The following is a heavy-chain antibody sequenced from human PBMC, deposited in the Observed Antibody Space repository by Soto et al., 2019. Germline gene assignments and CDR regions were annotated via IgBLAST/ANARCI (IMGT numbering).Heavy chain of an antibody. CDR2: IYYSGST. CDR1: GGSISSGGYY. D-gene: IGHD3-22*01. J-gene: IGHJ4*02. V-gene: IGHV4-31*03. CDR3: AREFVVYYYDSSGYYYFDY. Sequence: SETLSLTCTVSGGSISSGGYYWSWIRQHPGKGLEWIGYIYYSGSTYYNPSLKSRVTISVDTSKNQFSLKLSSVTAADTAVYYCAREFVVYYYDSSGYYYFDYWGQGTLVTVSS.